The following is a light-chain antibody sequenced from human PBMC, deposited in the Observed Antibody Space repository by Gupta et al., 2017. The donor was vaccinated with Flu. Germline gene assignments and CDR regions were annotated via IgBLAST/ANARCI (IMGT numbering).Light chain of an antibody. CDR1: QSISSY. CDR2: AAS. Sequence: DIQMTQSPSSLSASVRDRVTITCRASQSISSYLNWYQQKPGKAPKLLIYAASSLQSGVPSRFSGSGSGTDFTLTISRLQPEDFATYYCQQRDSTPRTFGQGTKVEI. V-gene: IGKV1-39*01. J-gene: IGKJ1*01. CDR3: QQRDSTPRT.